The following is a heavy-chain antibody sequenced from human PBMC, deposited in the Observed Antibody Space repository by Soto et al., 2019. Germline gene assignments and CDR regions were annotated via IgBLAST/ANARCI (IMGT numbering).Heavy chain of an antibody. CDR1: GFTFNSYA. D-gene: IGHD4-17*01. J-gene: IGHJ4*02. CDR2: ISGSGGST. Sequence: PGGSLRLSCAASGFTFNSYAMSWVRQAPGKGLEWVSAISGSGGSTYYADSVKGRFTISRDNSKNTLYLQMNSLRAEDTAVYYCAKVDARNTVTTLHYWGQGTLVTV. V-gene: IGHV3-23*01. CDR3: AKVDARNTVTTLHY.